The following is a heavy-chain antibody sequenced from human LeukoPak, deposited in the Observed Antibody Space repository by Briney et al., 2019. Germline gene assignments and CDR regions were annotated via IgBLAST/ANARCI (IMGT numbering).Heavy chain of an antibody. CDR3: AKVGSPYSSSWYSKGVFDY. V-gene: IGHV3-9*01. CDR1: GFTFDDYA. D-gene: IGHD6-13*01. CDR2: ISWNSGSI. Sequence: GGSLRLSCAASGFTFDDYAMHWVRQAPGKGLEWVSGISWNSGSIGYADSVKGRFTISRDNAKNSLYLQMNNLRAEDTALYYCAKVGSPYSSSWYSKGVFDYWGQGTLVTVSS. J-gene: IGHJ4*02.